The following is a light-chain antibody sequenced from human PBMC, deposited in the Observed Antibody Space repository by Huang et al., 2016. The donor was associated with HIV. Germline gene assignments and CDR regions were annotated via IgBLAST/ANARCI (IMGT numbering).Light chain of an antibody. CDR3: QQYGSSSLS. Sequence: EIVLTQSPATLSLSPGARATLSCGASQSVNSNYLAWYQQKPGLAPRLVIYDSYSRAAGIPDRFSGSGSGTDFTLTISRVEAEDFAVYYCQQYGSSSLSFGGGTKVEIK. J-gene: IGKJ4*01. CDR1: QSVNSNY. V-gene: IGKV3D-20*01. CDR2: DSY.